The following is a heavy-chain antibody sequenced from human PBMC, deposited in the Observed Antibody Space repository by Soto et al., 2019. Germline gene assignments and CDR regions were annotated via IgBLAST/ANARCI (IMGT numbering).Heavy chain of an antibody. CDR1: GGSISSYY. J-gene: IGHJ4*02. V-gene: IGHV4-59*01. CDR3: ARVATVVTPYFDY. Sequence: SETLSLTCTVSGGSISSYYWIWIRQPPGKGLEWIGYIYYSGSTNYNPSLKSRVTISVDTSKNQFSLKLSSVTAADTAVYYCARVATVVTPYFDYWGQGTLVTVSS. D-gene: IGHD4-17*01. CDR2: IYYSGST.